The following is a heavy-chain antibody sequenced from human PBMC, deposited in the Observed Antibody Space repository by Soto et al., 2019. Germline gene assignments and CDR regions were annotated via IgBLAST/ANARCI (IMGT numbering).Heavy chain of an antibody. D-gene: IGHD6-19*01. CDR2: MNPNSGNT. CDR3: ARERSSGWYVDY. J-gene: IGHJ4*02. Sequence: QVQLVQSGAEVKKPGASVKVSCKASGYTCTSYAINWVRQATGQGLEWMGWMNPNSGNTGYAQKFQGRVTMTRNTSISTAYVELSSLRSEDTAVYYCARERSSGWYVDYWGQGTLVTVSS. V-gene: IGHV1-8*01. CDR1: GYTCTSYA.